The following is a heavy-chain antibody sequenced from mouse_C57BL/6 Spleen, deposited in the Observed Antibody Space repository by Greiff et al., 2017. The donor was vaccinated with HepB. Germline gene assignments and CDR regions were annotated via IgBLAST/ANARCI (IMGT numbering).Heavy chain of an antibody. D-gene: IGHD2-4*01. Sequence: VQLQQPGAELVMPGASVKLSCKASGYTFTSYWMHWVKQRPGQGLEWIGEIDPSDSYTNYNQKFKGKSTLTVDKSSSTAYMQLSSLTAEDSAVYYCARGGDYDPAWFAYWGQGTLVTVSA. CDR3: ARGGDYDPAWFAY. J-gene: IGHJ3*01. V-gene: IGHV1-69*01. CDR1: GYTFTSYW. CDR2: IDPSDSYT.